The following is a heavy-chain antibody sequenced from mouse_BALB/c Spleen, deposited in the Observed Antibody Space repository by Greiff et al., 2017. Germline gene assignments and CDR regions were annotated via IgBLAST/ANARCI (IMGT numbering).Heavy chain of an antibody. J-gene: IGHJ4*01. Sequence: VQLKQSGPGLVAPSQSLSITCTVSGFSLTGYGVNWVRQPPGKGLEWLGMIWGDGSTDYNSALKSRLSISKDNSKSQVFLKMNSLQTEDTARYYCARDGLLPPSYAMDYWGQGTSVTVSS. CDR2: IWGDGST. D-gene: IGHD2-3*01. CDR1: GFSLTGYG. CDR3: ARDGLLPPSYAMDY. V-gene: IGHV2-6-7*01.